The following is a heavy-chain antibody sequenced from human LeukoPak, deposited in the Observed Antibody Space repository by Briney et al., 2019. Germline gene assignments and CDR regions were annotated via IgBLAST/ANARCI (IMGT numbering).Heavy chain of an antibody. CDR1: GFTFSDYY. V-gene: IGHV3-11*06. Sequence: PGGSLRLSCAASGFTFSDYYMSWIRQAPGKGLEWVSYISSSSSYTNYADSVKGRFTISRDNVKNSLYLQMNSLRAEGTAVYYCASSPVDTAMAHISFDYWGQGTLVTVSS. CDR3: ASSPVDTAMAHISFDY. J-gene: IGHJ4*02. CDR2: ISSSSSYT. D-gene: IGHD5-18*01.